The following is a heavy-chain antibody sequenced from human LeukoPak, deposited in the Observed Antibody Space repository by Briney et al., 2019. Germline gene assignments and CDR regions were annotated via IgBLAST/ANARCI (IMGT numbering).Heavy chain of an antibody. V-gene: IGHV1-2*02. J-gene: IGHJ4*02. CDR2: INPNSGGT. CDR3: ARSGDSSGYSTY. D-gene: IGHD3-22*01. CDR1: GYTFTGYY. Sequence: ASVKVSCKASGYTFTGYYMHWVRQAPGQGLEWMGWINPNSGGTNYAQKLQGRVTMTTDTSTSTAYMELRSLRSDDTAVYYCARSGDSSGYSTYWGQGTLVTVSS.